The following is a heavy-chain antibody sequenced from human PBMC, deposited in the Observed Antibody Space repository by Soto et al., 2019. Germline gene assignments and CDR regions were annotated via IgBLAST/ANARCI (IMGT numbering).Heavy chain of an antibody. CDR3: AKPFGDLDY. D-gene: IGHD4-17*01. CDR1: GFNFSSDA. V-gene: IGHV3-23*01. CDR2: ICGSGVGT. Sequence: QHGGSLRLPLASSGFNFSSDAMSWVRQTTGERLEWVSAICGSGVGTYYADYVKGRFTISRAKSKNTLYLLMNSLRVEDTAVYYCAKPFGDLDYWGQGTLVTVSS. J-gene: IGHJ4*02.